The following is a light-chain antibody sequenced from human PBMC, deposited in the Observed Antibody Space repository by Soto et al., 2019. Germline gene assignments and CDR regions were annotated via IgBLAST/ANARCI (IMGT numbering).Light chain of an antibody. J-gene: IGLJ2*01. CDR2: EFR. CDR3: SSYAGSSNVI. CDR1: ANNIGGYNF. Sequence: QSVLTQPPSASGSPGQSVTISCTGAANNIGGYNFVSWYQQHPGKAPKLIISEFRERPSGVPDRVSGSKSGNTASLTVSGLQAEDEADYYCSSYAGSSNVIFGGGTKVTVL. V-gene: IGLV2-8*01.